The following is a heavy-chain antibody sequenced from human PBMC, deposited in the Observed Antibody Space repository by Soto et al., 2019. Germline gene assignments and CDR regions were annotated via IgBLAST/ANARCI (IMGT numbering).Heavy chain of an antibody. CDR3: ARRYRYYYYMDV. CDR1: GDSITFSSYY. D-gene: IGHD2-2*02. CDR2: IFYSGGT. J-gene: IGHJ6*03. V-gene: IGHV4-39*01. Sequence: PSETLSLTCTVSGDSITFSSYYWGWIRQPPGKGLEWIGSIFYSGGTYYNPSPKSRVTISVDTSQNQFSLKLSSVTAADTAVYYCARRYRYYYYMDVWGKGTTVTVSS.